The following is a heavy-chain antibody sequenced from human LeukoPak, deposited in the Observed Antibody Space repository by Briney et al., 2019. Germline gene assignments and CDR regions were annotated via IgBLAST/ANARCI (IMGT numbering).Heavy chain of an antibody. V-gene: IGHV3-23*01. CDR1: GFSFSSYA. Sequence: QTGGSLRLSCATSGFSFSSYAMSWVRQAPGKGLEWVSAMSSSDDGRHYAASVRGRFTISRDSSKNTLYLQMNSLRGEDTAVYYCAKGRWGLTINNFDIWGQGTMVTVSS. CDR3: AKGRWGLTINNFDI. J-gene: IGHJ3*02. D-gene: IGHD3-9*01. CDR2: MSSSDDGR.